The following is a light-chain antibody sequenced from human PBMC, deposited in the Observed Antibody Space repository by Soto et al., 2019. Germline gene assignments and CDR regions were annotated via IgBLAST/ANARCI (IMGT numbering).Light chain of an antibody. CDR1: QSVSSY. J-gene: IGKJ3*01. CDR3: QQRSNWPPVT. CDR2: DAS. Sequence: EIVLTQSPATLSLSPGDRATLSCRARQSVSSYLAWYQQKPGQAPRLLIYDASHRATGIPARFSGSGSGTDFTLTSSSREPEDFAVYYCQQRSNWPPVTFGPGTKVDIK. V-gene: IGKV3-11*01.